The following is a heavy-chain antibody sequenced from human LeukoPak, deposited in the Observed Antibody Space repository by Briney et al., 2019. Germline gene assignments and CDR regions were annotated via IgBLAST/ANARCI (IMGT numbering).Heavy chain of an antibody. Sequence: GESLRLSCAASGFSFSIYSMNWVRQAPGKGLEWVSYISSSSSAIYYADSVKGRFTISRDNAKNSVYLQMNSLRDEDTAVYYCARVKTAMDIDYWGQGTLVTVSS. CDR3: ARVKTAMDIDY. CDR2: ISSSSSAI. CDR1: GFSFSIYS. J-gene: IGHJ4*02. D-gene: IGHD5-18*01. V-gene: IGHV3-48*02.